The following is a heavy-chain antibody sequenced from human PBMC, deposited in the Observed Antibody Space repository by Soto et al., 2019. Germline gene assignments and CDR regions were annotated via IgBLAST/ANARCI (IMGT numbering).Heavy chain of an antibody. D-gene: IGHD4-4*01. CDR3: ARDRTVTPYYYYYGMDV. V-gene: IGHV3-33*01. J-gene: IGHJ6*02. Sequence: GGSLRLSCAASGFTFSSYGMHWVRQAPGKGLEWVAVIWYDGSNKYYADSVKGRFTISRDNSKNTLYLQMNSLRAEDTAVYYCARDRTVTPYYYYYGMDVWGQGTTVTVSS. CDR1: GFTFSSYG. CDR2: IWYDGSNK.